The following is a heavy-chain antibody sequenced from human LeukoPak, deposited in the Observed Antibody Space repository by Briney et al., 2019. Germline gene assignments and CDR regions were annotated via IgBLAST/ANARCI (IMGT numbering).Heavy chain of an antibody. Sequence: GGSLRLSCIASGFIFSSYGMHWVRQAPGKGLEWVAFIRYDGSTQNYADSVKGRFTISRDNSKNTLYLQMNTLRAEDTAVYYCAKDGDSSGFDLSYWGQGTLVTVSS. CDR1: GFIFSSYG. J-gene: IGHJ4*02. V-gene: IGHV3-30*02. CDR2: IRYDGSTQ. CDR3: AKDGDSSGFDLSY. D-gene: IGHD3-22*01.